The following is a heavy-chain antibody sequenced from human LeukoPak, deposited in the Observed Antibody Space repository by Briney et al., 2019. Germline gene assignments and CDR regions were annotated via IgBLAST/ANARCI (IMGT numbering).Heavy chain of an antibody. J-gene: IGHJ3*02. CDR1: GYTFTGYY. CDR3: ASLPEYSSSSWAFDT. Sequence: ASVKVSCKASGYTFTGYYMHWVRQAPGQGLEWMGWINPNSGGTNYAQKFQGRVTMTRDTSISTAYMELSRLRSDDTAVYYCASLPEYSSSSWAFDTWGQGTMVTVSS. V-gene: IGHV1-2*02. D-gene: IGHD6-6*01. CDR2: INPNSGGT.